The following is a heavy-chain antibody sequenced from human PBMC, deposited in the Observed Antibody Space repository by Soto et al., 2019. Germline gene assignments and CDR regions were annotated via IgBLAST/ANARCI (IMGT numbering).Heavy chain of an antibody. J-gene: IGHJ4*02. V-gene: IGHV3-7*03. D-gene: IGHD3-9*01. CDR1: GFTFSNYY. CDR3: SRENWFQDY. CDR2: IKYDGNEQ. Sequence: EVRLVESGGGLVQPGGSLRLSCAASGFTFSNYYMTWVRQAPGKGLEWVASIKYDGNEQNYVDSVKGRFTISRDNAKKALYLQMNSLRAEDTALYYCSRENWFQDYWGQGSLVTVSS.